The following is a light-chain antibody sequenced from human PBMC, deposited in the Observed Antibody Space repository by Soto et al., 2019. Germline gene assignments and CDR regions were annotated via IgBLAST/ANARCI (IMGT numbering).Light chain of an antibody. Sequence: DIQVTQSPSSLSASVGDRVTITCRASQTISIYLNWYQQKPGKAPELLIYAASRLKSGVPSRFSGSGSGTDFTLTISSLQPEDFATYYCQQTYRTHTFGGGTNVEIK. V-gene: IGKV1-39*01. J-gene: IGKJ4*01. CDR2: AAS. CDR1: QTISIY. CDR3: QQTYRTHT.